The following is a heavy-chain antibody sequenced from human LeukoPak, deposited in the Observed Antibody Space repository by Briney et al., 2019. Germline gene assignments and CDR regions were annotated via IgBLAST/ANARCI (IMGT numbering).Heavy chain of an antibody. CDR2: ISYDGSNK. V-gene: IGHV3-30-3*01. CDR3: ARDFPCSSTTCPTQGDAFDI. J-gene: IGHJ3*02. CDR1: GFTFSSYA. D-gene: IGHD2-2*01. Sequence: GGSLRLSCAASGFTFSSYAMHWVRQAPGKGLEWVAVISYDGSNKYYADSVKGRFTISRDNSKNTLYLQMNSLRAEDTAVYYCARDFPCSSTTCPTQGDAFDIWGQGTMVTVSS.